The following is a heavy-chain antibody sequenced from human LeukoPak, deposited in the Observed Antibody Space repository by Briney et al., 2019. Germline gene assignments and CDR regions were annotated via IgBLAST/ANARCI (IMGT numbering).Heavy chain of an antibody. J-gene: IGHJ3*02. D-gene: IGHD2-2*02. CDR1: GYTFTSYY. CDR2: INPGGGRT. Sequence: ASVKVSCKAAGYTFTSYYIHWVRQAPGQGLEWMGIINPGGGRTSYAQKFQGRVTMTRDMSTSTVCMELSSLKSEDTAVYYCARAGGEAAAAIDAFDIWGQGTMVTVSS. CDR3: ARAGGEAAAAIDAFDI. V-gene: IGHV1-46*01.